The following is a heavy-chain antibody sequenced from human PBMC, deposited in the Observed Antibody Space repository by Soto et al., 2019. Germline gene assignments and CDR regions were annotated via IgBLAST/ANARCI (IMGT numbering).Heavy chain of an antibody. V-gene: IGHV3-30*03. CDR2: ISYDGSNK. CDR3: PTDPPKYYYDSSGYYYFDY. CDR1: GFTFSSYG. D-gene: IGHD3-22*01. J-gene: IGHJ4*02. Sequence: GGSLRLSCAASGFTFSSYGMHWVRQAPGKGLEWVAVISYDGSNKYYADSVKGRFTISRDNSKNTLYLQMNSLRAEDTAVYYCPTDPPKYYYDSSGYYYFDYWGQGTLVTVSS.